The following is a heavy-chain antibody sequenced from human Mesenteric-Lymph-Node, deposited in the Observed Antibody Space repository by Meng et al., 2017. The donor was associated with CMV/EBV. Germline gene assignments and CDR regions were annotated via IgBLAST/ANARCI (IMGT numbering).Heavy chain of an antibody. V-gene: IGHV4-39*07. CDR1: GDSISRTVYY. D-gene: IGHD2/OR15-2a*01. CDR3: ARVIIEAARFVGMDV. J-gene: IGHJ6*02. Sequence: SETLSPTCTVPGDSISRTVYYWGWIRQPPGKGLEWIGGMDYSGRTYFNPSLKSRGTISGDTSKNQVSLKLGSVTAADTAVYYCARVIIEAARFVGMDVWGQGTTVTVSS. CDR2: MDYSGRT.